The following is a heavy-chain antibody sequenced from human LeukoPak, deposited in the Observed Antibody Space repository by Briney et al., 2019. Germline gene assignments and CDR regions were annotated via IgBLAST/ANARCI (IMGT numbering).Heavy chain of an antibody. CDR3: ASGTIVGARGADN. CDR1: GFTFSTCS. D-gene: IGHD1-26*01. Sequence: GGSLRLSCAASGFTFSTCSMKWVRQAPGKALEWVSSISGSSYHIYYADSVKGRFTISRENANNLLYLQMNSLRAEDTAVYYCASGTIVGARGADNWGQGTLVTVSS. CDR2: ISGSSYHI. V-gene: IGHV3-21*01. J-gene: IGHJ4*02.